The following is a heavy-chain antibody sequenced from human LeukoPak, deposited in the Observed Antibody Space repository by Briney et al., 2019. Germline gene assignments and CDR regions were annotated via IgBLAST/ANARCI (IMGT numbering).Heavy chain of an antibody. J-gene: IGHJ6*03. CDR3: ARNVEGYCRGGSCYYYSYYMDV. V-gene: IGHV4-59*01. D-gene: IGHD2-15*01. Sequence: SETLSLTCTVSGGSISNYWSWIRQPPGKGLEWIGYIYYSGSTNYNPSLKSRVTISVDTSKNQFSLKLSSVTAADTAVYYCARNVEGYCRGGSCYYYSYYMDVWGKGTTVTVSS. CDR1: GGSISNY. CDR2: IYYSGST.